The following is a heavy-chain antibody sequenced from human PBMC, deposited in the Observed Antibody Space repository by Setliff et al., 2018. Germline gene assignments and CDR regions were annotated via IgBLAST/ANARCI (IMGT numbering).Heavy chain of an antibody. V-gene: IGHV3-74*01. J-gene: IGHJ6*02. CDR1: GFTFSTYW. Sequence: GGSLRLSCAASGFTFSTYWMHWVRQAPGKGLVWVSRINSDGSTTSYADSVKGRFTISRDNTKNTLYLQMNSLRAEDTAVYYCVSWLYYYYYGVDVWGQGATVTVSS. CDR2: INSDGSTT. CDR3: VSWLYYYYYGVDV. D-gene: IGHD6-13*01.